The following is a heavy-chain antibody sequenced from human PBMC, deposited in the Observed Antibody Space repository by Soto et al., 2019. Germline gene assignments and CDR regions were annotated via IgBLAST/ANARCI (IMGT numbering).Heavy chain of an antibody. Sequence: EAQLVESGGGLVQPGGSLRLSCTGSGIDLSIYWMHWVRQAPGKGLVWVSRINPESTTISYADSVKGRFTIFRDNAENTLFLHMNSLSAEDTGVYYCTKDTFGGSDSWGQGTLVTVSS. J-gene: IGHJ4*02. CDR3: TKDTFGGSDS. CDR2: INPESTTI. CDR1: GIDLSIYW. D-gene: IGHD2-15*01. V-gene: IGHV3-74*01.